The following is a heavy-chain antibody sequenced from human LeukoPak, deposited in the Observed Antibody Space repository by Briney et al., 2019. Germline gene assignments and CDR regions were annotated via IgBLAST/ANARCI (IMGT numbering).Heavy chain of an antibody. J-gene: IGHJ4*02. Sequence: PSGTLSLTCAVYGGSFSGYYWSWIRQPPGKGLEWIGEINHSGSTNYNPSLKSRVTISVDTSKNQFSLKLSSVTAADTAVYYCARLGSSGWHRGSDYWGQGTLVTVSS. CDR3: ARLGSSGWHRGSDY. CDR1: GGSFSGYY. CDR2: INHSGST. V-gene: IGHV4-34*01. D-gene: IGHD6-19*01.